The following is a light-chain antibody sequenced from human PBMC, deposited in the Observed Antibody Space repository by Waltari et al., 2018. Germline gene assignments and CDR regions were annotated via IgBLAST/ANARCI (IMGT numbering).Light chain of an antibody. CDR2: EVS. J-gene: IGLJ2*01. CDR1: SSDVGNYNL. V-gene: IGLV2-23*02. CDR3: CSYAGSTTLV. Sequence: QSALTQPASVSGSPGQSITISCIGTSSDVGNYNLVSWYQQYPGKAPKLMIYEVSKRPPGVSNRFSGSKSGNTASLTISGLQAEDEADYHCCSYAGSTTLVFGGGTKLTVL.